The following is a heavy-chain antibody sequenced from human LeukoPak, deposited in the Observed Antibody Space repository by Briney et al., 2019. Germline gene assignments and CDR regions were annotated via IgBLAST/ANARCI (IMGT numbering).Heavy chain of an antibody. CDR2: INHSGIT. D-gene: IGHD6-13*01. CDR1: GGSFSGYY. J-gene: IGHJ2*01. Sequence: SETLSLTCAVYGGSFSGYYWSWIRQPPGKGLAWIGDINHSGITNYNPSLTSRVTISIDTSKNQFSLKLSSVTAADTAVYYCARGGPRWRQQPVVRYWYFDLWGRGTLVTVSS. CDR3: ARGGPRWRQQPVVRYWYFDL. V-gene: IGHV4-34*01.